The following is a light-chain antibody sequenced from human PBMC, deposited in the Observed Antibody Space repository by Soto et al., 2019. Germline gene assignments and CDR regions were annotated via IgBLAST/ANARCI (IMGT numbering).Light chain of an antibody. V-gene: IGKV3D-15*01. CDR3: QQYNNWPLT. J-gene: IGKJ5*01. CDR2: GAS. CDR1: QSISSN. Sequence: EMVFTQGPRTLSLSPGERATLSCRASQSISSNSLAWYQQKPGQAPRLFIYGASSRATGIPDRFIGSGSGTEFTLTISSLQSEDFAVYYCQQYNNWPLTFAQGTRLEI.